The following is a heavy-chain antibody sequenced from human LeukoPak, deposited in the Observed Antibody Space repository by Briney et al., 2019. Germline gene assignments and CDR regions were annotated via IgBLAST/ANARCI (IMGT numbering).Heavy chain of an antibody. Sequence: SETLSLTCSVSGGSISTYYWSWIRQPPGKVLEWIGYIHYSGSTHYNPSLKSRVTISIDTSTNQLSLKLSSVTAADTALYYCAREPYSSGWLYWGQGTLVTVSS. V-gene: IGHV4-59*12. J-gene: IGHJ4*02. CDR2: IHYSGST. CDR1: GGSISTYY. D-gene: IGHD6-19*01. CDR3: AREPYSSGWLY.